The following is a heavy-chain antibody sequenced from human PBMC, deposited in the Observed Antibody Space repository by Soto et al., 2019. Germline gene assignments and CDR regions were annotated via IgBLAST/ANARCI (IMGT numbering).Heavy chain of an antibody. CDR3: ARSNYTNPYYFDY. CDR2: ISYDGSNK. CDR1: GFTFSSYA. V-gene: IGHV3-30-3*01. J-gene: IGHJ4*02. Sequence: GGSLRLSCAASGFTFSSYAMHWVRQAPGKGLEWVAVISYDGSNKYYADSVKGRFTISRDNSKNTLYLQMNSLRAEDTAVYYCARSNYTNPYYFDYWGQGTLVTVSS. D-gene: IGHD4-4*01.